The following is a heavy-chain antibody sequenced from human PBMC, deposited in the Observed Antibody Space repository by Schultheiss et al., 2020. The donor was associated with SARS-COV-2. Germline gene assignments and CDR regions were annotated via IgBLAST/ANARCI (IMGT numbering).Heavy chain of an antibody. CDR1: GGSFSGYY. CDR2: IYYSGST. CDR3: ARGAAPRGGMDV. J-gene: IGHJ6*02. V-gene: IGHV4-34*01. D-gene: IGHD6-6*01. Sequence: SETLSLTCAVYGGSFSGYYWTWIRQHPGKGLEWIGSIYYSGSTYYNPSLKSRVTMSVDTSKNQFSLKLSSVTAADTAVYYCARGAAPRGGMDVWGQGTTVTVSS.